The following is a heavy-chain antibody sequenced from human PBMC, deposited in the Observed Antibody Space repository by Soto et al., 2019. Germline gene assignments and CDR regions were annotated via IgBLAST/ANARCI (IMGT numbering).Heavy chain of an antibody. D-gene: IGHD4-4*01. CDR1: GFTFSSYA. V-gene: IGHV3-23*01. CDR2: ISGSGGST. CDR3: EKDLDYSPAANYYYGMDV. J-gene: IGHJ6*02. Sequence: GGSLRLSCAASGFTFSSYAMSWVRQAPGKGMEWVSAISGSGGSTYYADSVKGRYTSARDNSKNTRYLEMNSLRAEDTAVYYCEKDLDYSPAANYYYGMDVWGQGTTVTVSS.